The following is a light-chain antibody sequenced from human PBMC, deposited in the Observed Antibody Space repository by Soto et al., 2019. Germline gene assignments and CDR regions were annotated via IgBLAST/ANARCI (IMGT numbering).Light chain of an antibody. CDR2: EVS. J-gene: IGLJ1*01. CDR1: SSVVGSYNL. V-gene: IGLV2-23*02. CDR3: CSYAGSSTYV. Sequence: QSVLTQPASVSGSPGQSITISCTGTSSVVGSYNLVSWYQQHPGKAPKLIIHEVSKRSSGLSNRFSGSKSGNTASLTISGLQAEDESDYYCCSYAGSSTYVFGTGTKVTVL.